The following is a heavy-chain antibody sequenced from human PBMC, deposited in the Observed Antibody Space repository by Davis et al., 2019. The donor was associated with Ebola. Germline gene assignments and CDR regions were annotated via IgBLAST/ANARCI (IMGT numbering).Heavy chain of an antibody. J-gene: IGHJ4*02. CDR3: TRDFDRVRE. D-gene: IGHD3-22*01. Sequence: PGGSLRLSCAASGFTFSSYAMSWVRQAPGKGLEWVSAISGSGGSTYYADSVKGRFTISRDNAKNTVYLQMNSLKAEDTAVYYCTRDFDRVREWGQGTLVTVSS. V-gene: IGHV3-23*01. CDR1: GFTFSSYA. CDR2: ISGSGGST.